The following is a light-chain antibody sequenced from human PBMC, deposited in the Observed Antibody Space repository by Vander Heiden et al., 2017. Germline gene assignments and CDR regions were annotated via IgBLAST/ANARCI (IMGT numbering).Light chain of an antibody. J-gene: IGKJ2*01. V-gene: IGKV3-20*01. CDR1: QSVSSSY. CDR2: GPS. Sequence: DSVLTQSSGTLSLSPGERATLSCRASQSVSSSYLAWYQQKPGQAPRLLIFGPSSRATGIPDRFSDSWSETDFTLTISTLEPRDFAVYYCQQYGSSPETFGQGTKQEI. CDR3: QQYGSSPET.